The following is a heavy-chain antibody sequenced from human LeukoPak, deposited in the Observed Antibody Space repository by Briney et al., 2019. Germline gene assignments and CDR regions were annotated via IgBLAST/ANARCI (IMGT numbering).Heavy chain of an antibody. Sequence: TSSETLSLTCTVSGGSISSYYWSWIRQPPGKGLEWIGYIYYSGSTNYNPSLKSRVTISVDTSKNQFSLKLSSVTAADTAVYYCARDETYDFWSTPGGFDPWGQGTLVTVSS. D-gene: IGHD3-3*01. J-gene: IGHJ5*02. CDR1: GGSISSYY. CDR3: ARDETYDFWSTPGGFDP. CDR2: IYYSGST. V-gene: IGHV4-59*12.